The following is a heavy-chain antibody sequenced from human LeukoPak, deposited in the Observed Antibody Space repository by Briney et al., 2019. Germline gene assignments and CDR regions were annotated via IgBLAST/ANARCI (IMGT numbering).Heavy chain of an antibody. J-gene: IGHJ4*02. CDR1: GYTFTSYD. CDR3: ARRRSGSSGPPSDH. V-gene: IGHV1-8*01. CDR2: MNHNSGNT. Sequence: GASVKVSCKASGYTFTSYDINWVRQATGQGLEWMGWMNHNSGNTGYAQKFQGRVNMTRNTSISTAYMELSSLESEDTAVYYCARRRSGSSGPPSDHWGQGTLVTVSS. D-gene: IGHD6-6*01.